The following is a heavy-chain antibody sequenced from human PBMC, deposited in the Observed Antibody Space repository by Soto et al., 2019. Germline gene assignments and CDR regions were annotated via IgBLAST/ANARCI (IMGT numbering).Heavy chain of an antibody. D-gene: IGHD6-19*01. Sequence: SVKVSCKASGGTFSSYSISWVRQAPGQGLEWMGGIIPIFGTANYAQKFQGRVTITADESTSTAYMELSSLRSEDTAVYYCARGNIAVAGRGSYYYYGMDVWGQGTTVTVSS. CDR3: ARGNIAVAGRGSYYYYGMDV. V-gene: IGHV1-69*13. CDR1: GGTFSSYS. J-gene: IGHJ6*02. CDR2: IIPIFGTA.